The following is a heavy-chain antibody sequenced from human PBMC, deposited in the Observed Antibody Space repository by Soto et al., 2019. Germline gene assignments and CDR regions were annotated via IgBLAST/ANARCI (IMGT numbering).Heavy chain of an antibody. V-gene: IGHV3-43*01. D-gene: IGHD6-19*01. CDR3: AKDISHSSGGRFLAMDV. CDR2: ISWDGGST. J-gene: IGHJ6*02. CDR1: GFTFDDYT. Sequence: PGGSLRLSCAASGFTFDDYTMHWVRQAPGKGLEWVSLISWDGGSTYYADSVKGRFTISRDNSKNSLYLQMNSLRTEDTALYYCAKDISHSSGGRFLAMDVWGQGTTVTVSS.